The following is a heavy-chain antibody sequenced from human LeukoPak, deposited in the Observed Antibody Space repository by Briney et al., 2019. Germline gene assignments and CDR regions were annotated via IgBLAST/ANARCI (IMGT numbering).Heavy chain of an antibody. Sequence: QPGGSLRLSCAASGFTFSNYAMNWVRQAPGKGLEWVSHISRSGGDAYYADSVRGRFTISRDKSKNTVSLQMNSLRGEDTAVYYCAKDVRVGGGGMDVWGQGTPVTVSS. J-gene: IGHJ6*02. V-gene: IGHV3-23*01. CDR3: AKDVRVGGGGMDV. CDR1: GFTFSNYA. CDR2: ISRSGGDA. D-gene: IGHD1-26*01.